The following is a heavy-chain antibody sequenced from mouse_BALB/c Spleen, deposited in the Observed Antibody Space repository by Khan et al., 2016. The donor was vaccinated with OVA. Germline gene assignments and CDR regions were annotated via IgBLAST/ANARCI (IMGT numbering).Heavy chain of an antibody. J-gene: IGHJ4*01. D-gene: IGHD4-1*01. CDR2: INTYTGEP. CDR1: GYTFTNYG. CDR3: ARVGYAGTMDY. V-gene: IGHV9-3-1*01. Sequence: QIQLVQSGPELKKPGETVKISYKASGYTFTNYGMNWVKQNPGQGLKWMGWINTYTGEPTYVNDFKGRFAFSLETSATTAYLQINNLKNEDTATYFCARVGYAGTMDYWGQGTSVTVSS.